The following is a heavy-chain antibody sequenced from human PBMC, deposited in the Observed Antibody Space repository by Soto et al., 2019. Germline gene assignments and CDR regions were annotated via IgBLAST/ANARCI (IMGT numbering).Heavy chain of an antibody. J-gene: IGHJ6*02. CDR1: GGSISGYY. CDR2: IYYRGST. CDR3: ARQQLLPYYYSLDV. D-gene: IGHD6-13*01. Sequence: SETLSLTCTVSGGSISGYYWSWIRQPPGKGLEYIGYIYYRGSTNYNPSLKSRFTMSVDTSRNLFSLKVNSVTAADTAVYYCARQQLLPYYYSLDVWGQGTTVTVSS. V-gene: IGHV4-59*01.